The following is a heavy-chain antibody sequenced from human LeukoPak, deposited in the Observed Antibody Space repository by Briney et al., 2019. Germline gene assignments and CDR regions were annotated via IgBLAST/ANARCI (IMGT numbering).Heavy chain of an antibody. CDR2: IGTAGDT. CDR3: ARVAKERVGGVYYFDY. D-gene: IGHD1-1*01. Sequence: GGSLRLSCAASGFTFSDYDMHWVRQATGKGLEWVSAIGTAGDTYYTGSVKGRFTISRQNAKNSLYLQMNSLRAGDTAVYYCARVAKERVGGVYYFDYWGQGTLVTVSS. CDR1: GFTFSDYD. V-gene: IGHV3-13*01. J-gene: IGHJ4*02.